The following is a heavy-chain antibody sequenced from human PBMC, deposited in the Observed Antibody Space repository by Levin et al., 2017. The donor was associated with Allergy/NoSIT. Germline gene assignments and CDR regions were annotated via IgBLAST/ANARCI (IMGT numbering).Heavy chain of an antibody. Sequence: TSETLSLTCAVYGGSFSGYYWSWIRQPPGKGLEWIGEINHSGSTNYNPSLKSRVTISVDTSKNQFSLKLSSVTAADTAVYYCARGQFLSSYGRYYYYYGMDVWGQGTTVTVSS. CDR2: INHSGST. CDR3: ARGQFLSSYGRYYYYYGMDV. V-gene: IGHV4-34*01. D-gene: IGHD5-18*01. CDR1: GGSFSGYY. J-gene: IGHJ6*02.